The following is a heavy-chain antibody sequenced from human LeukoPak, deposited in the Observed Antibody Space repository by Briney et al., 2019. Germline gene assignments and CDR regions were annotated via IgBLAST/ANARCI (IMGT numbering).Heavy chain of an antibody. CDR3: AKDRRTIAATGTFF. V-gene: IGHV3-23*01. CDR2: ITGSGDIT. D-gene: IGHD6-13*01. Sequence: PGGSLRLSCRASGFTFGTYVMSWVRQAPGKGLEWVSSITGSGDITYYADSVKGRFTISRDNSENMLFLQMSSLRAEDTAIYFCAKDRRTIAATGTFFWGQGTLVTVSS. J-gene: IGHJ4*02. CDR1: GFTFGTYV.